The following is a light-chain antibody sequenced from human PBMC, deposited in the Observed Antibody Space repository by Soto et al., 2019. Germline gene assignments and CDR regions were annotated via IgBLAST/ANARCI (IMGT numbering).Light chain of an antibody. Sequence: EIVMTQSPATLSLSPGERAALSCRASQSINSELDWYQQKPGQPPRLLIYGASTRGTVVPARFTGSEYGSELTLTIRGLQSEDFAVYYCQQGHNWPLTFGQGNRLEI. V-gene: IGKV3-15*01. CDR1: QSINSE. J-gene: IGKJ2*01. CDR3: QQGHNWPLT. CDR2: GAS.